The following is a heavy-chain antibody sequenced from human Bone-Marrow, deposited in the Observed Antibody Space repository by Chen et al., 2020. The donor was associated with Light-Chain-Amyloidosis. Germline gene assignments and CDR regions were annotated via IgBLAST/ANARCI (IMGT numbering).Heavy chain of an antibody. CDR2: IYYSGST. J-gene: IGHJ5*02. Sequence: QLQLQESGPGLVKPSETLSLTCTVSGGPISSSSYYWGWIRQPPGKGLEWIGSIYYSGSTYYNPSLKSRVTISVDTSKNQFSLKLSSVTAADTAVYYCARQPPRWLGPYNWFDPWGQGTLVTVSS. D-gene: IGHD6-19*01. CDR1: GGPISSSSYY. CDR3: ARQPPRWLGPYNWFDP. V-gene: IGHV4-39*01.